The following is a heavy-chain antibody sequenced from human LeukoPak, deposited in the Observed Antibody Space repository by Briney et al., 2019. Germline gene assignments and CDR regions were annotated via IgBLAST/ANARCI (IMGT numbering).Heavy chain of an antibody. V-gene: IGHV1-18*01. Sequence: ASVKVSCKASGGTFSSYAISWVRQAPGQGLEWMGWISAYNGNTNYAQKLQGRVTMTTDTSTSTAYMELRSLRSDDTAVYYCARGSTGEKFDPWGQGTLVTVSS. CDR1: GGTFSSYA. D-gene: IGHD3-10*01. CDR2: ISAYNGNT. J-gene: IGHJ5*02. CDR3: ARGSTGEKFDP.